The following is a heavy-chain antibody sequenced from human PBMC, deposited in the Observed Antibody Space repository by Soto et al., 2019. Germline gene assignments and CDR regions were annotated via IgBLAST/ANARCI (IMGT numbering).Heavy chain of an antibody. J-gene: IGHJ6*02. CDR3: AADPTLYYDFWRNWGYYYGMDV. V-gene: IGHV1-58*01. D-gene: IGHD3-3*01. CDR2: IVVGSGNT. CDR1: GFTFTSSA. Sequence: GASVKVSCKASGFTFTSSAVQWVRQARGQRLEWIGWIVVGSGNTNYAQKFQERVTITRDMSTSTAYMELSSLRSEDTAVYYCAADPTLYYDFWRNWGYYYGMDVWGQGTTVTVSS.